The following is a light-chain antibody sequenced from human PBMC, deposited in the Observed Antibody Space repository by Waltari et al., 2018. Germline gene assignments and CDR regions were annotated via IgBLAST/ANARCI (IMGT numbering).Light chain of an antibody. CDR2: KAY. J-gene: IGKJ5*01. CDR3: HQYNSYPIT. CDR1: QSISGW. V-gene: IGKV1-5*03. Sequence: DIQMTQSPSTLSASVGDRVTITCRASQSISGWLAWYQHQVGKAPKLLIYKAYSLKSGVASRFSGGGSGTEFTLTISSLQPDDFATYYCHQYNSYPITFGQGTRLETK.